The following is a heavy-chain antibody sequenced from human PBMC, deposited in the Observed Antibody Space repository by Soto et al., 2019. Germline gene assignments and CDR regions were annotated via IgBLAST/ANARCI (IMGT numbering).Heavy chain of an antibody. D-gene: IGHD6-19*01. Sequence: SVKVPCKASGGTFSSYAISWVRQAPGQGLEWMGGIIPIFGTANYAQKFQGRVTITADESTSTAYMELSSLRSEDTAVYYCARDGYSSGWYNWFDPWGQGTLVTVSS. V-gene: IGHV1-69*13. CDR3: ARDGYSSGWYNWFDP. CDR1: GGTFSSYA. CDR2: IIPIFGTA. J-gene: IGHJ5*02.